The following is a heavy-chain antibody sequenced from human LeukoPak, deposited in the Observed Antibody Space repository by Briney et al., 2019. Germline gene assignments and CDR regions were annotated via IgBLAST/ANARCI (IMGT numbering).Heavy chain of an antibody. CDR3: ARDRSSLGENWSAFDY. V-gene: IGHV3-7*01. J-gene: IGHJ4*02. Sequence: PGGSLRLSCAVSGFTFSNNWMSWVRQAPGKGLEWVGNIKEDGSEKYYVDSVKGRFTISRDNAKNSLFLQMNSLRAEDTAVYYCARDRSSLGENWSAFDYWGQGTLVTVSS. CDR1: GFTFSNNW. D-gene: IGHD1-1*01. CDR2: IKEDGSEK.